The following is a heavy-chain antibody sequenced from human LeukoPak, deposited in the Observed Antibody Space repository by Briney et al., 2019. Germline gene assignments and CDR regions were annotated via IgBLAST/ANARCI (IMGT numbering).Heavy chain of an antibody. Sequence: PSQTLSLTCTVSGGSISSGGYYWSWIRQHPGKGLEWIWYIYYSRSTYDNPSPKSRVTISVDTSKNKFSLKLSSVTAAETAVYYCARLQNYGTFDYWGQGTLVTVSS. CDR2: IYYSRST. D-gene: IGHD1-7*01. J-gene: IGHJ4*02. CDR3: ARLQNYGTFDY. V-gene: IGHV4-31*03. CDR1: GGSISSGGYY.